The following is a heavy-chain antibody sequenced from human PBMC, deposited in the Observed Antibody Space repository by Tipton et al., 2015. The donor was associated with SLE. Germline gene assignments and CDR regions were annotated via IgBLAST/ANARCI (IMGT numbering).Heavy chain of an antibody. CDR1: GGSISSYY. CDR3: AKDNGSSGRKEGGGAFDI. CDR2: IYTSGST. D-gene: IGHD6-19*01. Sequence: GLVKPSETLSLTCTVSGGSISSYYWSWIRQPPGKGLEWIGYIYTSGSTNYNPSLKSRVTISVDTSKNQFSLKLSSVTAADTAVYYCAKDNGSSGRKEGGGAFDIWGQGTMVTVSS. J-gene: IGHJ3*02. V-gene: IGHV4-4*08.